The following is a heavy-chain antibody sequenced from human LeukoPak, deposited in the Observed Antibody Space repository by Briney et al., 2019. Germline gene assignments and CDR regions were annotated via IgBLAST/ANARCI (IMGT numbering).Heavy chain of an antibody. J-gene: IGHJ4*02. CDR3: ARDSQFIGPLY. CDR1: GFTFTTYG. Sequence: GGSLRLTCAASGFTFTTYGMHWVRQAPGKGLVWVSRIMSDGRSTYADSVKGRFTISRDTARNTLYLQMNSLRAEDTAVYYCARDSQFIGPLYWGQGTLVTVSS. V-gene: IGHV3-74*01. D-gene: IGHD5-24*01. CDR2: IMSDGRST.